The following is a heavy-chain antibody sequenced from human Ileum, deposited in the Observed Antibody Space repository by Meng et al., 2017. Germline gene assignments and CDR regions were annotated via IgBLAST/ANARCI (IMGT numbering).Heavy chain of an antibody. CDR1: GFTSSSYA. CDR2: ISSSGYPT. V-gene: IGHV3-23*01. Sequence: GESLKISCVASGFTSSSYAMSWVRQAPGKGLEWVSGISSSGYPTVYADSVKGRFTISRDNSKNSLHLQMDSLRAEDTAVYYCAKDGGTYSPYYFDYWGQGTLVTVSS. D-gene: IGHD1-26*01. CDR3: AKDGGTYSPYYFDY. J-gene: IGHJ4*02.